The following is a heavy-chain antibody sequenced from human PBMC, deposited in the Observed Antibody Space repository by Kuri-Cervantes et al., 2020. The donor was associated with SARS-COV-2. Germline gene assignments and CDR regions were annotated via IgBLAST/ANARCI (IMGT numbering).Heavy chain of an antibody. D-gene: IGHD6-13*01. CDR3: ARAQEHNAQQLAGVDY. V-gene: IGHV1-46*01. CDR2: TNPSGGST. J-gene: IGHJ4*02. CDR1: GYTFTSYY. Sequence: ASVKVSCKASGYTFTSYYMHWVRQAPGQGLEWIGITNPSGGSTSYAQKFQGRVTMTRDTSTSTVYMELSSLRSEDTAVYYCARAQEHNAQQLAGVDYWGQGTLVTVSS.